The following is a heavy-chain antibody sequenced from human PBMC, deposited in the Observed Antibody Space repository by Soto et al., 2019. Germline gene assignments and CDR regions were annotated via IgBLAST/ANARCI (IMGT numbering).Heavy chain of an antibody. CDR3: ATTYYDFWSGYLDV. CDR1: GGSISSGGYY. J-gene: IGHJ6*02. V-gene: IGHV4-31*03. CDR2: IYYSGST. Sequence: SETLSLTCTVSGGSISSGGYYWSWIRQHPGKGLEWIGYIYYSGSTYYNPSLKSRVTISVDTSKNQFSLKLSSVTAADTAVYYCATTYYDFWSGYLDVWGQGTTVTSP. D-gene: IGHD3-3*01.